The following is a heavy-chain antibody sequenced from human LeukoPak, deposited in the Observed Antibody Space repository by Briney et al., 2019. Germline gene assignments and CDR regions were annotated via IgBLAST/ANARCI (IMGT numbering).Heavy chain of an antibody. CDR3: ARATWLPVGLYYYDSSGYYYYFDP. CDR1: GGSISSYY. Sequence: SETLSLTCTVSGGSISSYYWSWIRQPPGKGLEWIGYIYYSGSTNYNPSLKSRVTISVDTSKNQFSLKLSSVTAADTAVYYCARATWLPVGLYYYDSSGYYYYFDPWGQGTLVTVSS. J-gene: IGHJ4*02. V-gene: IGHV4-59*01. CDR2: IYYSGST. D-gene: IGHD3-22*01.